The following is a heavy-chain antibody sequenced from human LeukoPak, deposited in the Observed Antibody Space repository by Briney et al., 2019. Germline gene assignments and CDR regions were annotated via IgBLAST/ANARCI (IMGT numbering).Heavy chain of an antibody. CDR3: ARASFSDYYDRSGHYDY. CDR2: ISPGGTSA. J-gene: IGHJ4*02. V-gene: IGHV1-46*01. Sequence: ASVKVSCKASGCTFMNYYLHWLRQAPGQGLEWLGIISPGGTSATYAQEFRGRVTMTTDTSTSTVYMELHSLRSDDTAVYYCARASFSDYYDRSGHYDYWGQGTLITVSS. D-gene: IGHD3-22*01. CDR1: GCTFMNYY.